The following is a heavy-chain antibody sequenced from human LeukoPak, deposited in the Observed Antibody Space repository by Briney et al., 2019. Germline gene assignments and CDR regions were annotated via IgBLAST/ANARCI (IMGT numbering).Heavy chain of an antibody. CDR3: AKTRRNAFAGRYCSGGSCYSFDY. D-gene: IGHD2-15*01. J-gene: IGHJ4*02. Sequence: PGGSLRLSCAASGFTFSSYAMSWVRQAPGKGLEWVSAISGSGGSTYYADSVKGRFTISRDNSKNTLYLQMNSLRAEDTAVYYCAKTRRNAFAGRYCSGGSCYSFDYWGQGTLVTVSS. V-gene: IGHV3-23*01. CDR1: GFTFSSYA. CDR2: ISGSGGST.